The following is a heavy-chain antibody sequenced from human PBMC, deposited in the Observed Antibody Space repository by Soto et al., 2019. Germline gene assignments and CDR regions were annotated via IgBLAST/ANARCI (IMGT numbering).Heavy chain of an antibody. CDR1: GFTFSSYA. CDR3: AKDIGYCSGGSCYFSGRPILLGAFDI. CDR2: ISGSGGST. D-gene: IGHD2-15*01. V-gene: IGHV3-23*01. J-gene: IGHJ3*02. Sequence: EVQLLESGGGLVQPGGSLRLSCAASGFTFSSYAMSWVRQAPGKGLEWVSAISGSGGSTYYADSVKGRFTISRDNSNNTLYLQMNSLRAEDTAVYYCAKDIGYCSGGSCYFSGRPILLGAFDIWGQGTMVTVSS.